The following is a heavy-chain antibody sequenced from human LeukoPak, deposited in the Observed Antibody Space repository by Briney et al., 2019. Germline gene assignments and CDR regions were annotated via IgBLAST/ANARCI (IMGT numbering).Heavy chain of an antibody. V-gene: IGHV1-69*05. D-gene: IGHD3-10*01. CDR3: ARSGFGELTRWFDP. J-gene: IGHJ5*02. CDR2: IIPIFGTA. Sequence: SVKVSCKASGGTFSSYAISWVRQAPGQGLEWMGGIIPIFGTANYAQKFQGRVTITTDESTSTAYMELSSLRSEDTAVYYCARSGFGELTRWFDPWGQGTLVTVSS. CDR1: GGTFSSYA.